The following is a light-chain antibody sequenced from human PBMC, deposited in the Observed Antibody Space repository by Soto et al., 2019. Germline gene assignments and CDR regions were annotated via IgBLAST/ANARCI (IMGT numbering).Light chain of an antibody. Sequence: DIQMTQSPSYLSASVGDRVTITCRTSHSFSIYLNWYQQKPGKAPKLLTYAASSLGSGVPSRFSGSGSGTDFTLIISSLQPEDIATYYCQQSYSTPWTFGQGTKVEIK. J-gene: IGKJ1*01. CDR3: QQSYSTPWT. CDR2: AAS. V-gene: IGKV1-39*01. CDR1: HSFSIY.